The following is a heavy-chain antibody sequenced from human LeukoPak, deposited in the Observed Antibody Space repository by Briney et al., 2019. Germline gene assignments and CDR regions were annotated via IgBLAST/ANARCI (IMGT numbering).Heavy chain of an antibody. CDR3: ARDRDGFDAFDI. CDR1: GVSVSSNTAT. D-gene: IGHD5-24*01. J-gene: IGHJ3*02. V-gene: IGHV6-1*01. Sequence: SQTLSLTCSISGVSVSSNTATWTWIRQSPLIDLEWLGSTYYRSKWYNEYAVSVKSRITINPDTSKNHFSLQPYSVTPEDTAVYYCARDRDGFDAFDIWGQGTMVTVPS. CDR2: TYYRSKWYN.